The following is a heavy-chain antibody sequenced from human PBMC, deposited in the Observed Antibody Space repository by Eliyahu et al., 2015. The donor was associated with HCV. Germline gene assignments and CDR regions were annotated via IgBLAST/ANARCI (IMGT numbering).Heavy chain of an antibody. CDR3: ARVGYSSPRNWFDP. CDR1: GGSISSSSYY. Sequence: QLQLQESGPGLVKPSETLSLTCTVSGGSISSSSYYWGWIRQPPGKGLEWIGSIYYSGSTYYNPSLKSRVTISVDTSKNQFSLKLSSVTAADTAVYYCARVGYSSPRNWFDPWGQGTLVTVSS. CDR2: IYYSGST. V-gene: IGHV4-39*07. D-gene: IGHD6-13*01. J-gene: IGHJ5*02.